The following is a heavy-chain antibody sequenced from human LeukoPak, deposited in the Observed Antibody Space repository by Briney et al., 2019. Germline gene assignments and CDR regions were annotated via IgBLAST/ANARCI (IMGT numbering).Heavy chain of an antibody. Sequence: PGGSLRLSCAASGFTFSDYYMSWIRQAPGKGLEWVSYITSSSSTIYYADSVKGRFTISRDNAKNSPYLQMNSLRAEDTAVYYCARDGHYDILTGYFQDWGQGTLVTVSS. CDR3: ARDGHYDILTGYFQD. J-gene: IGHJ1*01. CDR2: ITSSSSTI. D-gene: IGHD3-9*01. CDR1: GFTFSDYY. V-gene: IGHV3-11*01.